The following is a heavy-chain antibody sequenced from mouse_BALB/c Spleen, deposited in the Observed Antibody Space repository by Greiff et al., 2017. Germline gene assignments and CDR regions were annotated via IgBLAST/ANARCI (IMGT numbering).Heavy chain of an antibody. CDR2: IRNKANGYTT. J-gene: IGHJ3*01. CDR3: ARDIYD. D-gene: IGHD2-3*01. Sequence: EVQLVESGGGLVQPGGSLRLSCATSGFTFTDYYMSWVRQPPGKALEWLGFIRNKANGYTTEYSASVKGRFTISRDNSQSILYLQMNTLRAEDSATYYCARDIYDWGQGTLVTVSA. V-gene: IGHV7-3*02. CDR1: GFTFTDYY.